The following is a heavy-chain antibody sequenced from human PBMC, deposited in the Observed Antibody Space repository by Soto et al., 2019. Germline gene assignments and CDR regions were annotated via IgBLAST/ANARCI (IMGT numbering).Heavy chain of an antibody. J-gene: IGHJ4*02. CDR3: ARGGYALLDYFDY. CDR2: IYYSGST. CDR1: GGSISSSSYY. D-gene: IGHD6-25*01. V-gene: IGHV4-39*01. Sequence: LXLQESGPGLVKPSETLSLTCTVSGGSISSSSYYWGWIRQPPGKGLEWIGSIYYSGSTYYNPXLKRRATIPADTSKNQFSLKLSAVPAADTAVYYCARGGYALLDYFDYWGQGTLVTVSS.